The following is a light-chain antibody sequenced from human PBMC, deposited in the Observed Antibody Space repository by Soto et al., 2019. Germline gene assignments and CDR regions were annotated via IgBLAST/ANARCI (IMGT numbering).Light chain of an antibody. CDR1: QSVSSSY. V-gene: IGKV3-20*01. CDR2: GAS. J-gene: IGKJ1*01. CDR3: QQYGSSPPFT. Sequence: EIVLTQSPGTLSLSPGERATLSCRASQSVSSSYLAWYQQKPGQAPRLLIYGASSRATGIPDRFGGSGSGTDFTLTISRLEPEDFAVYYCQQYGSSPPFTFGQGTKVE.